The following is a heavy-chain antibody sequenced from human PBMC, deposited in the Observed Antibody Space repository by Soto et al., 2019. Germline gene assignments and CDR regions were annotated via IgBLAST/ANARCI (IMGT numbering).Heavy chain of an antibody. CDR1: GGSFSGYY. V-gene: IGHV4-34*01. CDR2: IYHSGST. J-gene: IGHJ5*02. Sequence: SETLSLTCAVYGGSFSGYYWSWIRQPPGKGLEWIGEIYHSGSTNYNPSLKSRVTISVDTSKNQFSLKLSSVTAADTAVYYCAREAHKPNYALRNWFDPWGQGTLVTVSS. CDR3: AREAHKPNYALRNWFDP. D-gene: IGHD1-7*01.